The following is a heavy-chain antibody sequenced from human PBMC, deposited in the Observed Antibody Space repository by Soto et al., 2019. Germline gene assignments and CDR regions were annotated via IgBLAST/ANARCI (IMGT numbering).Heavy chain of an antibody. CDR2: SRDKPQGYST. V-gene: IGHV3-72*01. D-gene: IGHD3-22*01. CDR3: VRATYFSDSSGYTRCLDY. CDR1: GFTLSDHY. Sequence: PGGSLRLSCAVSGFTLSDHYIDWVRQAPGKGLEWVGRSRDKPQGYSTAYAGSVKGRFTTSRDESKNSAYLQMNSLKTEDTAVYYCVRATYFSDSSGYTRCLDYWGQGTLVTVSS. J-gene: IGHJ4*02.